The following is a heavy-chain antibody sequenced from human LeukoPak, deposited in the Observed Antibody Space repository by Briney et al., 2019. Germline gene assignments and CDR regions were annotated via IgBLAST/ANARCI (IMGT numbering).Heavy chain of an antibody. CDR2: ITDSGGHT. J-gene: IGHJ4*02. V-gene: IGHV3-23*01. D-gene: IGHD2-2*01. CDR1: GFTFSAYA. Sequence: GGSLRLSCAASGFTFSAYAMSWVRQAPGKGLEWVSAITDSGGHTYYGDSVKGRFTISRDNSKNTLYLQMNSLRADDTAVYFCAKESCSSRCNFDYWGQGTLVTVSS. CDR3: AKESCSSRCNFDY.